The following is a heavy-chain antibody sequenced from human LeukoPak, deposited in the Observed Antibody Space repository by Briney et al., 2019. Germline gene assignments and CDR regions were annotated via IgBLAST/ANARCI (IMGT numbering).Heavy chain of an antibody. Sequence: GGSLRLSCAASGFTFSFTAMTWVRQTPGKGLEWVSSISGSGGSTYYADSVKGRFTISRDNSKNTVSLQMNSLRAEDTAVYYCAKKIAGSGYYYNDYWGQGILVTVSS. CDR2: ISGSGGST. D-gene: IGHD3-22*01. CDR3: AKKIAGSGYYYNDY. V-gene: IGHV3-23*01. CDR1: GFTFSFTA. J-gene: IGHJ4*02.